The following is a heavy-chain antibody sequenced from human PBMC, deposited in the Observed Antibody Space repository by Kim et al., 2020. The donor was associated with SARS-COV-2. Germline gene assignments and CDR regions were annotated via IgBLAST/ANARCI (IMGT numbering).Heavy chain of an antibody. CDR3: AGARLWLGWGMDV. D-gene: IGHD3-10*01. Sequence: YYADSVKGRFTISRDNSKNTLYLQMNSLRAEDTAVYYCAGARLWLGWGMDVWGQGTTVTVSS. V-gene: IGHV3-33*01. J-gene: IGHJ6*02.